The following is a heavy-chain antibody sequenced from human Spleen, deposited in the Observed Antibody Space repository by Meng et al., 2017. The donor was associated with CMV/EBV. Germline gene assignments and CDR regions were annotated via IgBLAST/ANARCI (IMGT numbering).Heavy chain of an antibody. CDR1: GSLSGYY. CDR3: ARGQLRYSSSWHNWFDP. V-gene: IGHV4-34*01. D-gene: IGHD6-13*01. Sequence: GSLSGYYWSLIRQPPGKGLEWIGEINHSGSTNYNPSLKSRVTISVDTSKNQFSLKLSSVTAADTAVYYCARGQLRYSSSWHNWFDPWGQGTLVTVSS. CDR2: INHSGST. J-gene: IGHJ5*02.